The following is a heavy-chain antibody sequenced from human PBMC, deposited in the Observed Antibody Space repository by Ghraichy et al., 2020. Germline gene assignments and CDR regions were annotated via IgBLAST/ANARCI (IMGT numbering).Heavy chain of an antibody. J-gene: IGHJ4*02. CDR2: INTDGSRT. D-gene: IGHD2-21*01. CDR1: GFTLSSYW. CDR3: ARIHCGGDCDSFGFDY. V-gene: IGHV3-74*01. Sequence: GGSLRLSCAASGFTLSSYWMHWVRQAPGKGLVWVSRINTDGSRTNYADSVKGRFTISRDNAKNTLYLQMNSLRVEDTAVYYCARIHCGGDCDSFGFDYWGQGTLVTVSS.